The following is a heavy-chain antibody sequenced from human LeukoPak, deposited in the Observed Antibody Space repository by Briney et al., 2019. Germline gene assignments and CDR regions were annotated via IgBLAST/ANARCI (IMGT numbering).Heavy chain of an antibody. CDR3: ARDLGGSSSWNGYHIDP. CDR1: GGSISSSSYY. Sequence: SETLSLTCTVSGGSISSSSYYWGWIRQPPGKGLEWIGSIYYSGSTYYNPSLKSRDTISVDTSKNQFSLKLSSVTAADTAVYYCARDLGGSSSWNGYHIDPWGQGTLVTVSS. D-gene: IGHD6-13*01. V-gene: IGHV4-39*07. CDR2: IYYSGST. J-gene: IGHJ5*02.